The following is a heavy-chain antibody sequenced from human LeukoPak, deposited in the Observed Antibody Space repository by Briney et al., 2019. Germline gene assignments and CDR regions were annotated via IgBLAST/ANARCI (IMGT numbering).Heavy chain of an antibody. D-gene: IGHD3-22*01. CDR1: GFTFSSYS. V-gene: IGHV3-21*01. J-gene: IGHJ4*02. CDR3: ARELGSSSYPSS. Sequence: GGSLRLSCAASGFTFSSYSMNWVRQAPGKGLEWVSSISSTSIYIYYTDSVKDRFTISRDNAKNSLYLQMSSLRAEDTAIYYCARELGSSSYPSSWGQGTLVTVSS. CDR2: ISSTSIYI.